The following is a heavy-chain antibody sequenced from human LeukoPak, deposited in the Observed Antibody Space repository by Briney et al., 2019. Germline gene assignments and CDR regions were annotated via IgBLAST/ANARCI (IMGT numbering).Heavy chain of an antibody. Sequence: PGGSLRLSCAASGFTFSSYAMHWVRQAPGKGLEYVSAISSNGGSTYYANSVKGRFTISRDNSKNTLYLQMGSLRAEDMAVYYCARDRKGYGSGNNYYYYYMDVWGKGTTVTVSS. D-gene: IGHD3-10*01. J-gene: IGHJ6*03. CDR1: GFTFSSYA. CDR3: ARDRKGYGSGNNYYYYYMDV. CDR2: ISSNGGST. V-gene: IGHV3-64*01.